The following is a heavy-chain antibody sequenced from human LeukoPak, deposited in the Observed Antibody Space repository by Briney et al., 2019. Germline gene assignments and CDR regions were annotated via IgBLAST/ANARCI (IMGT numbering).Heavy chain of an antibody. D-gene: IGHD3-22*01. Sequence: SVKVSCKASGGTFSSYAISWVRQAPGQGLEWMGGIIPIFGTANYAQKFQGRVTITTDESTSTAYMELSSLRSEDTAVYYCARAGDAVIGSNYYYYMDVWGKGTTVTVSS. CDR2: IIPIFGTA. J-gene: IGHJ6*03. CDR3: ARAGDAVIGSNYYYYMDV. V-gene: IGHV1-69*05. CDR1: GGTFSSYA.